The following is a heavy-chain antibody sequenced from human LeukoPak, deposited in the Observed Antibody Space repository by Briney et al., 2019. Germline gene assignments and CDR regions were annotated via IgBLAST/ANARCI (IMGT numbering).Heavy chain of an antibody. V-gene: IGHV1-18*01. Sequence: ASVKVSCKVSGYTLSELSMHWVRQAPGQGLEWMGWISAYNGNTNYAQKLQGRVTMTTDTSTSTAYMELRSLRSDDTAVYYCARAHQYYYDSSGYYPAFDYWGQGTLVTVSS. CDR1: GYTLSELS. CDR3: ARAHQYYYDSSGYYPAFDY. D-gene: IGHD3-22*01. CDR2: ISAYNGNT. J-gene: IGHJ4*02.